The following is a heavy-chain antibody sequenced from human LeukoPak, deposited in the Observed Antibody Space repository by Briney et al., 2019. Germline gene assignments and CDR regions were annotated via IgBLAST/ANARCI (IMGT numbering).Heavy chain of an antibody. CDR1: GFTFSSYA. CDR2: ISYDGSNK. Sequence: GGSLRLSCAASGFTFSSYAVHWVRQAPGKGLEWVAVISYDGSNKYYADSVKGRFTISRDNPKNTLYLQMNSLRAEDTAVYYCARVSGDNYWGQGTLVTVSS. CDR3: ARVSGDNY. V-gene: IGHV3-30-3*01. J-gene: IGHJ4*02. D-gene: IGHD7-27*01.